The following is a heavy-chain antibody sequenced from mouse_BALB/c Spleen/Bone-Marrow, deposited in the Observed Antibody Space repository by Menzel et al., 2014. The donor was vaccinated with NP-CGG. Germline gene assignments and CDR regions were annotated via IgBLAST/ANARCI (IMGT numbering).Heavy chain of an antibody. Sequence: EVQLVESGGDLVKPGGSLKLSCAASGFTFSSYGMSWVRQTPDKRLEWVATISSGGSYTYYPDSVKGRFTISRGNAKNTLYLQMSSLKSEDTAMYYCASGNYYAMDYWGQGTPVTVSA. D-gene: IGHD1-1*01. V-gene: IGHV5-6*01. J-gene: IGHJ4*01. CDR3: ASGNYYAMDY. CDR1: GFTFSSYG. CDR2: ISSGGSYT.